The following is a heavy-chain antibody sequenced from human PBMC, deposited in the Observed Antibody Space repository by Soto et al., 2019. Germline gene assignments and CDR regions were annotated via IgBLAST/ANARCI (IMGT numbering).Heavy chain of an antibody. J-gene: IGHJ4*02. CDR3: ARGQEVGAHFFDS. V-gene: IGHV3-13*01. D-gene: IGHD2-15*01. Sequence: GGSLRLSCEASGFTFSGFDMHWVRQPTGKGLEWVSTIGTAGDTYYAVSVKGRFTISGDNAKNSLSLQMDSPRAGDTAVYFCARGQEVGAHFFDSWGQGTQVTVSS. CDR2: IGTAGDT. CDR1: GFTFSGFD.